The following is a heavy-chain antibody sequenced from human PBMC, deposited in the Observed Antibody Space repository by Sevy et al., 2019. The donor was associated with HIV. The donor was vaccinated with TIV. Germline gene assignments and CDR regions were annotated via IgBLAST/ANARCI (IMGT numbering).Heavy chain of an antibody. J-gene: IGHJ6*02. D-gene: IGHD3-3*01. Sequence: ASVKVSCKASGYTFSDSGYYVHWVRQAPGQGLEWMGWINPKSGATNYAQKFHVRVTMTRDTSVSTANMELSRLTSDDTAVYYCARESYDFWTGPVDYDYGMDVWGQGTTVTVSS. CDR1: GYTFSDSGYY. CDR2: INPKSGAT. V-gene: IGHV1-2*02. CDR3: ARESYDFWTGPVDYDYGMDV.